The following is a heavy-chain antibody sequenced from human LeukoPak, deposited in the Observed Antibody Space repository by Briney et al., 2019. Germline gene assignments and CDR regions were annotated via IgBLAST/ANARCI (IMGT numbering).Heavy chain of an antibody. V-gene: IGHV4-59*08. D-gene: IGHD3-22*01. J-gene: IGHJ5*02. CDR1: GGSISSYY. CDR3: ARRNLHYYYDSSGYYYWFDP. Sequence: SETLSLTCTVSGGSISSYYWSWIRQPPGKGLEWIWYIYYSGSTNYNPSLKSRVTISVDTSKNQFSLKLSSVTAADTAVYYCARRNLHYYYDSSGYYYWFDPWGQGTLVTVSS. CDR2: IYYSGST.